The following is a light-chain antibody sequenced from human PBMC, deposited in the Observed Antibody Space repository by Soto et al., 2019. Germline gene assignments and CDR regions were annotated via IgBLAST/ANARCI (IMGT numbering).Light chain of an antibody. CDR2: GAS. V-gene: IGKV3-20*01. CDR3: QQYGSSPLAA. J-gene: IGKJ3*01. Sequence: EIVLTQSPGTLSLSPGERATLSCGASQSVSSGYLAWYQQKPGQAPRPLIYGASSRATGIPDRFSGSGSGTDFTLTISRLEPEDFAVYYCQQYGSSPLAAFGPGTKVDIK. CDR1: QSVSSGY.